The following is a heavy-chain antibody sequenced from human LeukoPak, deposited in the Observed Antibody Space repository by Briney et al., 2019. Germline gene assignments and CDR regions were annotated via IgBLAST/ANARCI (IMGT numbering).Heavy chain of an antibody. Sequence: SVKVSCKASGGTFSSYAISWVRQAPGQGLEWMGGIIPIFGTANYAQKFQGRVTITADKSTSTAYMELSSLRSEDTAVYYCARAEAPSYYDFWSGFRFDIWGQGTMVTVSS. CDR1: GGTFSSYA. V-gene: IGHV1-69*06. CDR2: IIPIFGTA. J-gene: IGHJ3*02. D-gene: IGHD3-3*01. CDR3: ARAEAPSYYDFWSGFRFDI.